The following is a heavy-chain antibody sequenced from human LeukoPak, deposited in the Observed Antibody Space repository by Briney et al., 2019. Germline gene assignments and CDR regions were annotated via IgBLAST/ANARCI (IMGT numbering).Heavy chain of an antibody. Sequence: GGSLRLSCAASGFSIRTYYMSWVRQVPGKGLEWVSVIYSGGTIRYADSVKGRFTFSRDNFKDTLNLQMNSLRADDTAVYYCVRAVHHNFYSDSSGYYGDAFDVWGQGTVVTVSS. V-gene: IGHV3-53*01. D-gene: IGHD3-22*01. J-gene: IGHJ3*01. CDR3: VRAVHHNFYSDSSGYYGDAFDV. CDR1: GFSIRTYY. CDR2: IYSGGTI.